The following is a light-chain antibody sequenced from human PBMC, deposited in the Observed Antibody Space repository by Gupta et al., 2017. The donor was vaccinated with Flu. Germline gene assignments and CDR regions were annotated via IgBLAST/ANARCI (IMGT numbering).Light chain of an antibody. CDR3: RQEPTDGWT. V-gene: IGKV1-5*03. CDR1: ESINTW. J-gene: IGKJ1*01. Sequence: DILLTPSPSTLSASVGDRVTITCRASESINTWLARSQERAGKVPKLPIYKGSSIHLAVPARINGSASAAELSLSISSLHPDDFATYYCRQEPTDGWTFGQGTKVEIK. CDR2: KGS.